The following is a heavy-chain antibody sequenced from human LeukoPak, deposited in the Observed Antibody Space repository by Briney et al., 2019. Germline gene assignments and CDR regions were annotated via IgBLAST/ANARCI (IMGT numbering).Heavy chain of an antibody. V-gene: IGHV1-8*01. J-gene: IGHJ3*02. D-gene: IGHD2-2*01. Sequence: ASVKVSCKASGYTFTSYDINWVRQAAGQGLEWMGWMNPNSGNTGYAQKFQGRVTMTRNTSISTAYMELSSLRSEDTAVYYCARRYCSSTSCPDAFDIWGQGTMVTVSS. CDR2: MNPNSGNT. CDR1: GYTFTSYD. CDR3: ARRYCSSTSCPDAFDI.